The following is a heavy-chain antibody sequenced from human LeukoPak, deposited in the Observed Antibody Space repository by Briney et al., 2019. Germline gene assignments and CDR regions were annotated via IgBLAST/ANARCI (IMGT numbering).Heavy chain of an antibody. J-gene: IGHJ6*03. CDR2: ISWDGGST. CDR3: AKERRSHYYYYYMDV. CDR1: GFTFDDYT. V-gene: IGHV3-43*01. Sequence: SGGSLRLSCAASGFTFDDYTMHWVRQAPGKGLEWVSLISWDGGSTYYADSVKGRFTISRDNSKNSLYLQMNSLRTEDTALYYCAKERRSHYYYYYMDVWGKGTTVTVSS.